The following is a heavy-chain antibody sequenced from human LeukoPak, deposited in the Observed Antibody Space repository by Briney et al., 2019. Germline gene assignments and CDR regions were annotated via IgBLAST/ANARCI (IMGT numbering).Heavy chain of an antibody. CDR2: INSDGSST. J-gene: IGHJ4*02. CDR1: GFTFSSYW. Sequence: GSLRLSCAASGFTFSSYWMHWVRQAPGKGLVWVSRINSDGSSTSYADSVKGRFTISRDNAKNTLYLQMNGLRAEDTAVYYCARPDNYYDSSGYYYDYWGQGTLVTVSS. D-gene: IGHD3-22*01. CDR3: ARPDNYYDSSGYYYDY. V-gene: IGHV3-74*01.